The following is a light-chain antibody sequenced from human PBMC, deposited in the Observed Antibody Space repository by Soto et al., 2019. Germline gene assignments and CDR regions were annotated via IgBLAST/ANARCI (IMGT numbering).Light chain of an antibody. V-gene: IGLV1-44*01. Sequence: QSVLTQPPSASVTPGQRVTISCSGSSSNIGGNAVNWYQQLPGTAPKLLVYSNNQRPSGVPDRFSGSKSGTSASLAISGLQSEDEADYYCAAWDDSLNGPVFGGGTQLTVL. CDR1: SSNIGGNA. CDR2: SNN. J-gene: IGLJ2*01. CDR3: AAWDDSLNGPV.